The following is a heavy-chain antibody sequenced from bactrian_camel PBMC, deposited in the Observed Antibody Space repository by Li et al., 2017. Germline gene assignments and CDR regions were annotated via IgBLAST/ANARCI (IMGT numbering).Heavy chain of an antibody. CDR1: ADTYRQNY. CDR2: IYTGSDTI. D-gene: IGHD4*01. CDR3: AAGPRRTWGECPLTTMTVYRS. V-gene: IGHV3S40*01. J-gene: IGHJ6*01. Sequence: DVQLVESGGGSVQAGGSLRLSCVADADTYRQNYVAWFRQAPGKEREGVAVIYTGSDTIHYSDSVRGRFTISRDNAKSTVYLQMNNLQPEDTGIYFCAAGPRRTWGECPLTTMTVYRSRGQGTQVTVS.